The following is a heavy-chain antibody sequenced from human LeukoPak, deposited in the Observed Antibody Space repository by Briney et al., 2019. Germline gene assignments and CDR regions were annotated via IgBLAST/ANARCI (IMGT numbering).Heavy chain of an antibody. CDR3: ARAGYYDSSGYYSMDV. CDR1: GYTFTSYG. CDR2: ISAYNGNT. V-gene: IGHV1-18*01. J-gene: IGHJ6*03. D-gene: IGHD3-22*01. Sequence: GASVKVSCKASGYTFTSYGISWVRQAPGQGLEWMGWISAYNGNTNYAQKFQGRVTMTRDTSISTAYMELSRLRSDDTAVYYCARAGYYDSSGYYSMDVWGKGTTVTVSS.